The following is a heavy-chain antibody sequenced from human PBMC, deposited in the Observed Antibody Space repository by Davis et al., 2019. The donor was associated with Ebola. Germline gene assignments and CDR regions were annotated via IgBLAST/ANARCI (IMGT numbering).Heavy chain of an antibody. D-gene: IGHD1-14*01. J-gene: IGHJ4*02. CDR3: ATPTTKGFDY. CDR2: INPNSGGT. Sequence: AASVKVSCKASGYTFTSYYMHWVRQAPGQGLEWMGRINPNSGGTDYAQKFQGRVIMTRDTSISTAYMELSRLRSDDTAVYYCATPTTKGFDYWGQGTLVTVSS. CDR1: GYTFTSYY. V-gene: IGHV1-2*06.